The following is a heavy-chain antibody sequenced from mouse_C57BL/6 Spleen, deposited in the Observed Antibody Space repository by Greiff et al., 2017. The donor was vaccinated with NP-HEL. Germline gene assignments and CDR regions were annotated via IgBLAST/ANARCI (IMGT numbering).Heavy chain of an antibody. CDR3: ARLGANWDVGAMDY. CDR2: IYPGDGDT. Sequence: VQLQQSGAELVKPGASVKISCKASGYAFSSYWMNWVKQRPGKGLEWIGQIYPGDGDTNYNGKFKGKATLTADKSSSTAYMQLSSLTSEDSAVYFCARLGANWDVGAMDYWGQGTSVTVSS. CDR1: GYAFSSYW. D-gene: IGHD4-1*01. V-gene: IGHV1-80*01. J-gene: IGHJ4*01.